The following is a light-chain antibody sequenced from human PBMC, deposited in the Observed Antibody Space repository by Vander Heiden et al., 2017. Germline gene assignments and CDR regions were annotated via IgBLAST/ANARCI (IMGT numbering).Light chain of an antibody. CDR1: QSISSY. Sequence: DIQMTQSPSSLSASVGARVTITCRASQSISSYLNCYQQKPGKAPKRLIYAGAGLQSGVPSRFSGSGSGSEFSLTISSLQPEDFATYYCHQSYSTHYTFGHETKLEIK. CDR2: AGA. V-gene: IGKV1-39*01. CDR3: HQSYSTHYT. J-gene: IGKJ2*01.